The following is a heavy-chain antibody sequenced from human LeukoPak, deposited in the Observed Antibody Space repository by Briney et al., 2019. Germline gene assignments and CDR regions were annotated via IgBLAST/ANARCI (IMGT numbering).Heavy chain of an antibody. CDR3: ASGYYDNGRYPPYFDY. J-gene: IGHJ4*02. CDR2: ISSRGSTI. CDR1: GFTFSDYY. D-gene: IGHD3-22*01. V-gene: IGHV3-11*04. Sequence: PGGSLRLSCAASGFTFSDYYMSWIRQAPGKGLEWVSYISSRGSTIYYADSVKGRFTISRDSAKSSLYLQMNSLGAEDTAVYYCASGYYDNGRYPPYFDYWGQGTLVTVSS.